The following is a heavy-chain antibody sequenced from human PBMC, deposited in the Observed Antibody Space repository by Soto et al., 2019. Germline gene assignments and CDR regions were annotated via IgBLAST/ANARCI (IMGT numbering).Heavy chain of an antibody. CDR3: ARRYSSSFDY. D-gene: IGHD6-13*01. J-gene: IGHJ4*02. CDR2: IFYSGST. Sequence: SETLSLTCTVSGGSISSYYWSWIRQPPGKGLEWIGYIFYSGSTNYDPSLKSRVTISVDTSKNQFSLKLSSVTAADTAVYYCARRYSSSFDYWGQGTLVTVSS. CDR1: GGSISSYY. V-gene: IGHV4-59*08.